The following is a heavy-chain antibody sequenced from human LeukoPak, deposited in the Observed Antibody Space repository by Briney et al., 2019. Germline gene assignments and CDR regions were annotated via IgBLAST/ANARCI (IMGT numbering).Heavy chain of an antibody. Sequence: GGSLRLSCAASGFTFSSYEMNWVRQAPGKGLEWVSYISSSGSTIYYADSVKGRFTTSRDNAKNSLYLQMNSLRAEDTAVYYCASYRDEQWLSDYWGQGTLVTVSS. D-gene: IGHD6-19*01. CDR3: ASYRDEQWLSDY. V-gene: IGHV3-48*03. J-gene: IGHJ4*02. CDR1: GFTFSSYE. CDR2: ISSSGSTI.